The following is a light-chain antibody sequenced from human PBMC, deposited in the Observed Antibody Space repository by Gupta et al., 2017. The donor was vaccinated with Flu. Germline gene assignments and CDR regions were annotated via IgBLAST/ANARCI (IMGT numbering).Light chain of an antibody. Sequence: DVVMTQSPLSLPVTLGQPASISCRSSQSLVYSDGNTYLNWFQQRPGQSPRRLIYKVSNRDSGVPDRFSGRGSGTDFTLKISRVEAEDVGVYYCMQGTHWPFGGGTKVESK. V-gene: IGKV2-30*01. CDR3: MQGTHWP. CDR1: QSLVYSDGNTY. CDR2: KVS. J-gene: IGKJ4*01.